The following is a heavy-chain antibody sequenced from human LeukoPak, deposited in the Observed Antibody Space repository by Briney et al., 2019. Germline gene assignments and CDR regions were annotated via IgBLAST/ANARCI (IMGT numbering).Heavy chain of an antibody. D-gene: IGHD6-19*01. CDR1: GGSFSSYY. CDR2: IYYSGST. Sequence: SETLSLTCAVYGGSFSSYYWSWIRQPPGKGLEWIGYIYYSGSTNYNPSLKSRVTISVDTSKNQFSLKLSSVTAADTAVYYCARVGSSGWYYYYYGMDVWGQGTTVTVSS. J-gene: IGHJ6*02. V-gene: IGHV4-59*01. CDR3: ARVGSSGWYYYYYGMDV.